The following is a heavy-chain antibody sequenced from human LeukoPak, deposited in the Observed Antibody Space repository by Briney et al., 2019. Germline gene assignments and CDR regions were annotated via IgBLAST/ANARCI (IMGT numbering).Heavy chain of an antibody. Sequence: GGSLRLSCAASGFTFDDYAMHWVRQAPGKGLEWVSGISWNSGSIGYADSVKGRFTISRDNSKNSLYLQMNSLRTEDTALYYCATSAPEITMVRGVIDGGAPIVSWGQGTLVTVSS. CDR1: GFTFDDYA. CDR2: ISWNSGSI. D-gene: IGHD3-10*01. V-gene: IGHV3-9*01. CDR3: ATSAPEITMVRGVIDGGAPIVS. J-gene: IGHJ4*02.